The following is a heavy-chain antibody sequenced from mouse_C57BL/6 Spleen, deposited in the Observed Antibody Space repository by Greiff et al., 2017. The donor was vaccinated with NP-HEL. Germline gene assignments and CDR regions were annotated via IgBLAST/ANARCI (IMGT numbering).Heavy chain of an antibody. V-gene: IGHV5-6*01. CDR3: ARHPDPPPMDY. CDR1: GFTFSSYG. CDR2: ISSGGSYT. J-gene: IGHJ4*01. Sequence: EVQVVESGGDLVKPGGSLKLSCAASGFTFSSYGMSWVRQTPDKRLEWVATISSGGSYTYSPDSVKGRFTISSDNAKNTLYLQMRSMKSEDTAMYYCARHPDPPPMDYWGQGTSVTVSS.